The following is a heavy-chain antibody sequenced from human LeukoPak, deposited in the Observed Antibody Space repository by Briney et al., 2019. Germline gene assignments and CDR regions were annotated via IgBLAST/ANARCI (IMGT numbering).Heavy chain of an antibody. CDR3: ARSGTKTNGFDY. D-gene: IGHD2-8*01. V-gene: IGHV4-59*01. J-gene: IGHJ4*02. CDR2: IYYSGST. CDR1: GGSISTYY. Sequence: SETLSLTCTVSGGSISTYYWSWIRQPPGKGLEWVGYIYYSGSTNYSPSLQSRVTISVDTSRNQFSLRLSSVTAADTAMYYCARSGTKTNGFDYCGQGTLVTVSS.